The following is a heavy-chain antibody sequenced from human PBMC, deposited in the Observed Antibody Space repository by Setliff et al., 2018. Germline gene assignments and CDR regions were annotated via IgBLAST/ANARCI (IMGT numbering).Heavy chain of an antibody. Sequence: SETLSLTCTVSGDSISSGSYYWTWIRQPAGKGLEWIGHFHTGGSTNYNRSLRSRVSISVDTSKHQFSLKLSSVTAADTATYYCARAGPTVTFFRVLVISWWDPWGQGSLVTVSS. CDR2: FHTGGST. V-gene: IGHV4-61*09. D-gene: IGHD3-3*01. J-gene: IGHJ5*02. CDR1: GDSISSGSYY. CDR3: ARAGPTVTFFRVLVISWWDP.